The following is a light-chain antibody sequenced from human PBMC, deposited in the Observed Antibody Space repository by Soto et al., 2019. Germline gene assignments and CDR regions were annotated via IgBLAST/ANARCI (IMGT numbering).Light chain of an antibody. CDR2: EVS. V-gene: IGLV2-14*01. J-gene: IGLJ1*01. CDR1: SSDVGGYNY. CDR3: SSYKSRRTYD. Sequence: QSVLTQPASVSGSPGQSTTISCSGTSSDVGGYNYVSWCQQHPGKAPKLMIYEVSNRPSGVSNRFSGSKSGNTASLTIPGLQAEDEADYYCSSYKSRRTYDLGTGKKIT.